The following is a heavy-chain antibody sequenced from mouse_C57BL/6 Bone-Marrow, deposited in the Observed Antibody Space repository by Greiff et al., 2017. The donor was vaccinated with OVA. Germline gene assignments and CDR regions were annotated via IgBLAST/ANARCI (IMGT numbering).Heavy chain of an antibody. Sequence: QVQLQQPGAELVRPGTSVKLSCKASGYTFTNYWMHWVKQRPGQGLEWIGVIAPSDSYINYNQKFKGRATLTVDTSSSTAYMHLSSLTSEDSAVYYYAHYGSRLCLHYWGQGTSLTVSS. D-gene: IGHD1-1*01. J-gene: IGHJ2*02. CDR3: AHYGSRLCLHY. CDR2: IAPSDSYI. CDR1: GYTFTNYW. V-gene: IGHV1-59*01.